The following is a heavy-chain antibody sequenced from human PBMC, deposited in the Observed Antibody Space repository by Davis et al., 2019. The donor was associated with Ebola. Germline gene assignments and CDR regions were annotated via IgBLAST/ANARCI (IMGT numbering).Heavy chain of an antibody. D-gene: IGHD4-11*01. V-gene: IGHV3-23*01. J-gene: IGHJ4*02. CDR1: GFTFSDYK. CDR2: ISGSGGST. CDR3: ARGLQSSTDY. Sequence: PGGPLRLSCAASGFTFSDYKMNRVRQAPGKGLEWVSAISGSGGSTYYADSVKGRFTISRDNSKNTLYLQMNSLRAEDTAVYYCARGLQSSTDYWGQGTLVTVSS.